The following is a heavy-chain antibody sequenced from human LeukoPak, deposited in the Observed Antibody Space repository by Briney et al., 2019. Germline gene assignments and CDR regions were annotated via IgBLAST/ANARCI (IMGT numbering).Heavy chain of an antibody. J-gene: IGHJ3*02. CDR1: GDSSSSGDYF. D-gene: IGHD1-14*01. Sequence: PSQTLSLTCTVSGDSSSSGDYFWNWIRQPPGKGLEWIGYIYYSGSTNYNPSLKSRVTISVDTSKNQFSLKLSSVTAADTAVYYCARRTLVTPDAFDIWGQGTMVTVSS. CDR3: ARRTLVTPDAFDI. CDR2: IYYSGST. V-gene: IGHV4-30-4*08.